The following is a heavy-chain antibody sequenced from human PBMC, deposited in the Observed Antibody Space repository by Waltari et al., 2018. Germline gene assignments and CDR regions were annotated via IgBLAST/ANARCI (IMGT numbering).Heavy chain of an antibody. J-gene: IGHJ3*02. D-gene: IGHD3-16*01. Sequence: LVDPEDGETIYAEKFQGRVTITADTSTDTAYMELSSLRSEDTAVYYCATNPITARDAFDIWGQGTMVTVSS. CDR3: ATNPITARDAFDI. V-gene: IGHV1-69-2*01. CDR2: VDPEDGET.